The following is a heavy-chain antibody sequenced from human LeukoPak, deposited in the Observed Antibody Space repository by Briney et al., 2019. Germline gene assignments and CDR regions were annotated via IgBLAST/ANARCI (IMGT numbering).Heavy chain of an antibody. CDR3: ARQHSLVGATGTLDY. J-gene: IGHJ4*02. CDR1: DDSINIHTYY. V-gene: IGHV4-61*02. Sequence: SETLSLTCTVSDDSINIHTYYWGWIRQPAGKGLEWIGRIYTSGSTNYNPSLKSRVTISVDTSKNQFSLKLSSVTAADTAVYYCARQHSLVGATGTLDYWGQGTLVTVSS. D-gene: IGHD1-26*01. CDR2: IYTSGST.